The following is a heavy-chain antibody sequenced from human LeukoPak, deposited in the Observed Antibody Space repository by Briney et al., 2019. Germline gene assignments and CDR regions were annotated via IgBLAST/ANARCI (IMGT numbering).Heavy chain of an antibody. D-gene: IGHD3-22*01. CDR1: AGSIGSSIYY. CDR2: IYYGGTT. J-gene: IGHJ3*02. CDR3: ARGGLGPEGRITMIVVVPFDI. V-gene: IGHV4-39*07. Sequence: PSETLSLTCTVSAGSIGSSIYYWGWIRQPPGKGLEWIGSIYYGGTTYYNPSLKSRVTISVDTSKNQFSLKLSSVTAADTAVYYCARGGLGPEGRITMIVVVPFDIWGQGTMVTVSS.